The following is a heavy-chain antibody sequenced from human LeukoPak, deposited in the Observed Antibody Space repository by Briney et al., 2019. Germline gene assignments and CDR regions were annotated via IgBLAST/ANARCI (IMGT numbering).Heavy chain of an antibody. Sequence: PGGSLRLSCAASGFTFSSYAMSWVRQAPGKGLEWVSAISGSGGSTYYADSVKGRFTISRDNSKNTLYLQMNSLRAEDTAVYYCAKELLWFGELLGVGEPFDPWGQGTLVTVSS. CDR1: GFTFSSYA. D-gene: IGHD3-10*01. V-gene: IGHV3-23*01. CDR2: ISGSGGST. CDR3: AKELLWFGELLGVGEPFDP. J-gene: IGHJ5*02.